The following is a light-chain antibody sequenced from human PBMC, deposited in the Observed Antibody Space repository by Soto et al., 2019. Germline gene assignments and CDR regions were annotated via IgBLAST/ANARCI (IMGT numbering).Light chain of an antibody. V-gene: IGKV3-20*01. J-gene: IGKJ1*01. CDR3: QQYVESSGQ. Sequence: EIVLTQSPGTLSLSSGEGATLSCRASQSVADSNLAWYQHKPGQPHRLLIYGASSRATGIPDRFSGSGSGTDFTLTINRLEPEDFAVYSWQQYVESSGQFGQVTKAESK. CDR2: GAS. CDR1: QSVADSN.